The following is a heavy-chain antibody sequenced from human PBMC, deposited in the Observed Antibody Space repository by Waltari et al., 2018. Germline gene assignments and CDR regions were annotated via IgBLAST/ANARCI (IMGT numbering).Heavy chain of an antibody. CDR1: GGSISSRGYA. V-gene: IGHV4-30-2*01. Sequence: QLQLQESGSGLVKTIPTLSLTCAVSGGSISSRGYAWGWIRQPPGKGREWIGYIYHSGSTYHNPALAPRVTISVARSKNHCSLKRCTVTAAETAVYYCVSRGQATVTIFDYWGQGTLVPVSS. D-gene: IGHD4-17*01. CDR3: VSRGQATVTIFDY. J-gene: IGHJ4*02. CDR2: IYHSGST.